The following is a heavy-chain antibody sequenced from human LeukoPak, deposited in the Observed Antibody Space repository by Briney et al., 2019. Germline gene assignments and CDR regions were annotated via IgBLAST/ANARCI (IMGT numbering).Heavy chain of an antibody. V-gene: IGHV3-30*02. Sequence: HPGGSLRRSGAASGFTFSSYGMHWVRQAPGKGLEGVAFIRYDGSNKYYADSVTGRFTISRDNSKNTLYLQMNSLIAEDTAVYYCAKDLSYDFWSGYFHYWGQGTLVTVSS. CDR3: AKDLSYDFWSGYFHY. D-gene: IGHD3-3*01. J-gene: IGHJ4*02. CDR2: IRYDGSNK. CDR1: GFTFSSYG.